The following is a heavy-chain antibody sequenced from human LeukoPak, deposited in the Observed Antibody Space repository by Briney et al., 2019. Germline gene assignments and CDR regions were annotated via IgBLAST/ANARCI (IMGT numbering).Heavy chain of an antibody. CDR1: GFIFSSYG. J-gene: IGHJ4*02. V-gene: IGHV3-30*18. Sequence: PGGSLRLSCVASGFIFSSYGINWVRQAPGKGLEWVAVISYDGNDKYYTDSVKGRFPISRDRSTNTVSLEMNSLRREDAAVYYCAKSLSGWWTSGLDYLGQGTLVTVSS. CDR3: AKSLSGWWTSGLDY. CDR2: ISYDGNDK. D-gene: IGHD6-13*01.